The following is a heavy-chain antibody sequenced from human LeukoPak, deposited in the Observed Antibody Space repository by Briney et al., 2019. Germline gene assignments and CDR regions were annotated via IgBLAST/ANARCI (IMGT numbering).Heavy chain of an antibody. CDR1: GFTFSSYA. J-gene: IGHJ4*02. Sequence: GGSLRLSCAASGFTFSSYAMSWVRQAPGKGLEWVSAISGSGGSTYYAGSVKGRFTISRDNSKNTLYLQMNSLRAEDTAVYYCAKSMYYYDSSGYNYFDYWGQGTLVTVSS. CDR2: ISGSGGST. D-gene: IGHD3-22*01. V-gene: IGHV3-23*01. CDR3: AKSMYYYDSSGYNYFDY.